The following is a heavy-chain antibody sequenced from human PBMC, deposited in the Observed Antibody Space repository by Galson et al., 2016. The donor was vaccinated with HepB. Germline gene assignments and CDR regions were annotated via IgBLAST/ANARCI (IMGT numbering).Heavy chain of an antibody. CDR3: ARRGINWGFFDY. CDR2: ISSTSTYT. CDR1: GFSFSNYY. Sequence: SLRLSCAASGFSFSNYYMTWIRKAPGKGLEWISYISSTSTYTNYADSVKGRFTISRDNVKNSLYLQVGSLRVEDTAVYYCARRGINWGFFDYWGQGTLVTVSS. V-gene: IGHV3-11*06. D-gene: IGHD7-27*01. J-gene: IGHJ4*02.